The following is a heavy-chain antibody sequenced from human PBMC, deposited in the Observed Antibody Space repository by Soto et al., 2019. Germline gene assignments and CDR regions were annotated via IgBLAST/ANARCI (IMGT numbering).Heavy chain of an antibody. Sequence: PSETLSVTCTVSVASLSVLYWSWIRKSAGKGLDWIGRIYATGTTDYNPSLKSRVMMSVDTSKKQFSLKLRSVTAADTAVYYCVRDGTKTLRDWFDPWGQGISVTVSS. D-gene: IGHD1-1*01. CDR3: VRDGTKTLRDWFDP. J-gene: IGHJ5*02. CDR1: VASLSVLY. CDR2: IYATGTT. V-gene: IGHV4-4*07.